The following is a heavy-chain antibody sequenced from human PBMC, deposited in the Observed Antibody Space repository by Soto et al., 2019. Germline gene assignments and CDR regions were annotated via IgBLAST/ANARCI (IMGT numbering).Heavy chain of an antibody. J-gene: IGHJ5*02. Sequence: PSETLSLTCTVSGGSISSYYWSWIRQPPGKGLEWIGYIYYSGSTNYNPSLKSRVTISVDTSKNQFSLKLSSVTAADTAVYYCARVSGYDRFNWFDPWGQGTLVTVS. CDR3: ARVSGYDRFNWFDP. V-gene: IGHV4-59*01. D-gene: IGHD5-12*01. CDR2: IYYSGST. CDR1: GGSISSYY.